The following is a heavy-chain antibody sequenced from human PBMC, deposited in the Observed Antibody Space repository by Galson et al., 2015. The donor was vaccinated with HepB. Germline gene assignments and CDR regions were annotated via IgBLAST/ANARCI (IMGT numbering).Heavy chain of an antibody. CDR3: TTGITMVRGVASQDAFDI. D-gene: IGHD3-10*01. V-gene: IGHV3-15*01. CDR1: GFTFSNAW. Sequence: SLRLSCAASGFTFSNAWMSWVRQAPGKGLEWVGRIKSKTDGGTTDYAAPVKGRFTISRDDSKNTLYLQMNSLKTEDTAVYYCTTGITMVRGVASQDAFDIWGQGTMVTVSS. J-gene: IGHJ3*02. CDR2: IKSKTDGGTT.